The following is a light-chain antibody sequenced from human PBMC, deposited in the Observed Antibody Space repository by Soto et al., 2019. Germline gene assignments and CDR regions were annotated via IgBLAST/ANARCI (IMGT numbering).Light chain of an antibody. V-gene: IGLV2-14*01. CDR3: SSHTSGSTRV. CDR2: EVT. CDR1: FSDVGGYDY. J-gene: IGLJ1*01. Sequence: QSALTQPASVSGSPGQSIAISCTGTFSDVGGYDYVSWYQQHPDKAPKLMIYEVTKRPSGVSNHFSGSKSGNTASLTISGLQPEDEADYYCSSHTSGSTRVFGSGTKLTVL.